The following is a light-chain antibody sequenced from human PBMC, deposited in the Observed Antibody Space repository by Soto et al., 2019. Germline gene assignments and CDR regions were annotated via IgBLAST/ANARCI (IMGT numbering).Light chain of an antibody. V-gene: IGLV2-8*01. CDR1: SSDVGDYNY. CDR3: SSYAASNNFYFV. CDR2: EVT. Sequence: QAVVTQPPSASGSPGQSVTISCTGTSSDVGDYNYVSWYQQYPGRAPKLMIYEVTKRPSGVPDRFSGSKSGNTASLTVSGLQAEDEADYYCSSYAASNNFYFVFGGGTKVTVL. J-gene: IGLJ3*02.